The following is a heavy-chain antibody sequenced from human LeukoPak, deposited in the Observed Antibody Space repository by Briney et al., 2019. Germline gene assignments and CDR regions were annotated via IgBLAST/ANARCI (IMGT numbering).Heavy chain of an antibody. J-gene: IGHJ4*02. CDR2: IYSGGST. Sequence: GRSLRLSCAASGFTFSSYGMHWVRQAPGKGLEWVSVIYSGGSTYYADSVKGRFTISRDNSKNTLYLQMNSLRAEDTAVYYCARESIVVVVAAFEYYFDYWGQGTLVTVSS. V-gene: IGHV3-53*01. CDR3: ARESIVVVVAAFEYYFDY. D-gene: IGHD2-15*01. CDR1: GFTFSSYG.